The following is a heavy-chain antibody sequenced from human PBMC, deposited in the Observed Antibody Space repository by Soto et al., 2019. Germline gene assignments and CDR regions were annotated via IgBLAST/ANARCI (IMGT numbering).Heavy chain of an antibody. Sequence: GESLKISCKGSGYSFTSYWIGWVRQMPGKGLEWMGIIYPGDSDTRYSPSFQGQVTISADKSISTAYLQWSSLKASDTAMYYCARFTTASSPSYYYGMDVWGQGTTVT. V-gene: IGHV5-51*01. CDR1: GYSFTSYW. J-gene: IGHJ6*02. CDR3: ARFTTASSPSYYYGMDV. D-gene: IGHD3-22*01. CDR2: IYPGDSDT.